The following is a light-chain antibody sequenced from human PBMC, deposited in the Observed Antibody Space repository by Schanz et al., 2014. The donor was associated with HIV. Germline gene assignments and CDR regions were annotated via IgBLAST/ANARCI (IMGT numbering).Light chain of an antibody. J-gene: IGLJ3*02. CDR3: CSYAGSSTSV. Sequence: QSALTQPASVSGSPGQSITISCTGTSSDVGAYNYVSWYQQHPGKAPKLMIYDVNYRPSGVSNRFSGSKSGNTASLTISGLQAEDEADYHCCSYAGSSTSVFGGGTKLTVL. CDR2: DVN. V-gene: IGLV2-14*03. CDR1: SSDVGAYNY.